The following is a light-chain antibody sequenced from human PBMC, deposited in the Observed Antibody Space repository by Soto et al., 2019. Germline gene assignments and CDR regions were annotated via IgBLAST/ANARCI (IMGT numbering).Light chain of an antibody. CDR1: QDISSY. CDR3: QQADSFPLT. J-gene: IGKJ4*01. V-gene: IGKV1-12*01. CDR2: AAS. Sequence: DIQMTQSPSSVSASVGDRVTITCRASQDISSYLAWYQHTPGKAPNLLIYAASILQSGVPSRFSGSGSGTDFTLTISNLQPEDSATYYCQQADSFPLTLGGGTKVEIK.